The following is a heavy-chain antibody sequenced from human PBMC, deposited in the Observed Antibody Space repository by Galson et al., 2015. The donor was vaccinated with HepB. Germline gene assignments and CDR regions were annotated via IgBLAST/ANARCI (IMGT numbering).Heavy chain of an antibody. J-gene: IGHJ6*02. D-gene: IGHD1-26*01. CDR1: GYTFPSYY. CDR3: ARGVGVDDYYYGMDV. Sequence: CKASGYTFPSYYMHWVRQAPGQGLEWMGIINPSGGSTSYAQKLQGRVTMTRDTSTSTVYMELSSLRSEDTAVYYCARGVGVDDYYYGMDVWGQGTTVTVSS. CDR2: INPSGGST. V-gene: IGHV1-46*04.